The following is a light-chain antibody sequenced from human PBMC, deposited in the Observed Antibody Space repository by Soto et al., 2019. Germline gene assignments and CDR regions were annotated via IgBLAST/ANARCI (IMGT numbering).Light chain of an antibody. CDR1: QSMNDW. J-gene: IGKJ1*01. Sequence: DIQMTQSPSTLSASVGDRVTITCRASQSMNDWLAWYQQKPGEAPKVLIYDASSLQSGVPSRFSGSGSGTEFTLTIDSLQPDDVATYYCLRYNAFSQTLGQGTKVEI. CDR2: DAS. CDR3: LRYNAFSQT. V-gene: IGKV1-5*01.